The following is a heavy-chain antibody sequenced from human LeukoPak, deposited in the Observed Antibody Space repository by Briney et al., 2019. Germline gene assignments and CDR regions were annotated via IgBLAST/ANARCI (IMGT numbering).Heavy chain of an antibody. D-gene: IGHD3-10*01. CDR2: INPNSGGT. J-gene: IGHJ4*02. CDR1: GYTFTGYY. V-gene: IGHV1-2*06. Sequence: GASVKVSCKASGYTFTGYYMHWVRQAPGQGLEWVGRINPNSGGTNYAQKFQGRVTMTRDTSISTACMELSSLRSEDTAVYYCARGRPSYGSGSYYNEDYWGQGTLVTVSS. CDR3: ARGRPSYGSGSYYNEDY.